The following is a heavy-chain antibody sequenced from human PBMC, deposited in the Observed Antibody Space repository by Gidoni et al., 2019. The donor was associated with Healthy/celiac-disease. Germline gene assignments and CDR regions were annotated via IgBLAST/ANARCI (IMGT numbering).Heavy chain of an antibody. D-gene: IGHD2-15*01. CDR1: GFTFSSYA. V-gene: IGHV3-23*01. Sequence: EVQLLESGGGLVQPGGSLRLSWPASGFTFSSYAMSCVCQAPGKGLEWVSAISGSGGSTYYADSVKGRFTISRDNSKNTLYLQMNSLRAEDTAVYYCAKNVVVVAATLFDYWGQGTLVTVSS. CDR2: ISGSGGST. CDR3: AKNVVVVAATLFDY. J-gene: IGHJ4*02.